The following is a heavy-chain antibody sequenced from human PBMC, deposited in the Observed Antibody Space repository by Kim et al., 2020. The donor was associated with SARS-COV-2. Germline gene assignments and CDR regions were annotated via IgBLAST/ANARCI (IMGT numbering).Heavy chain of an antibody. D-gene: IGHD3-3*01. Sequence: VKGRFFISRDHSKNTLYLQMNSLRAEDTAVYYCAKDLVYDFWSNYLYGMDVWGQGTTVTVSS. CDR3: AKDLVYDFWSNYLYGMDV. V-gene: IGHV3-23*01. J-gene: IGHJ6*02.